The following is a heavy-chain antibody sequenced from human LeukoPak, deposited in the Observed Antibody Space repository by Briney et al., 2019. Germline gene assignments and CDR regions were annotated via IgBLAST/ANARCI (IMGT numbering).Heavy chain of an antibody. CDR2: ITASGTAM. D-gene: IGHD6-19*01. CDR1: GFTLGGYS. CDR3: AKDLSWLAPGYFQH. Sequence: GGSRSLSCAASGFTLGGYSMTWVGKAPGRGRGGVSHITASGTAMFYADSVKGRFTISRDNSKNTLYLQMNSLRAEDTAVYYCAKDLSWLAPGYFQHWGQGTLVTVSS. V-gene: IGHV3-23*01. J-gene: IGHJ1*01.